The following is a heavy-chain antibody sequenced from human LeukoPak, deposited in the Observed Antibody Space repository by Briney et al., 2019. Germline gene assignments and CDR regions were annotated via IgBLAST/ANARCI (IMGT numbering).Heavy chain of an antibody. CDR1: GFTFSNYL. CDR3: VSLGYCSTSSCQP. V-gene: IGHV3-74*01. Sequence: PGGSLRLSCAASGFTFSNYLMHWVRQAPGKGLFWSPRITSDGSSTHYADSVKGRFTISRDNAKNTLYLQMNSLTAEDTAVYYCVSLGYCSTSSCQPWGQGTLVTVSS. CDR2: ITSDGSST. D-gene: IGHD2-2*01. J-gene: IGHJ4*02.